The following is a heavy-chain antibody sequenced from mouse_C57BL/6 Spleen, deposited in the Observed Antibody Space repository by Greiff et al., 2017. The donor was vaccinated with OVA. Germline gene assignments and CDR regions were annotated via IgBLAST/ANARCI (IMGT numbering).Heavy chain of an antibody. CDR2: IDPETGGT. CDR1: GYTFTDYE. CDR3: TRLATTVVARVFDV. D-gene: IGHD1-1*01. J-gene: IGHJ1*03. V-gene: IGHV1-15*01. Sequence: QVQLKQSGAELVRPGASVTLSCKASGYTFTDYEMHWVKQTPVHGLEWIGAIDPETGGTAYNQKFKGKAILTADKSSSTAYMELRSLTSEDSAVYYCTRLATTVVARVFDVWGTGTTVTVSS.